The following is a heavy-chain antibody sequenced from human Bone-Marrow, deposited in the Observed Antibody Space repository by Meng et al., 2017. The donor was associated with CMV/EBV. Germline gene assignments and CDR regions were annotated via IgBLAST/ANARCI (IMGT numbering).Heavy chain of an antibody. V-gene: IGHV4-39*07. CDR1: GGSISSSSYY. D-gene: IGHD6-6*01. CDR2: INHSGST. Sequence: SETLSLTCTVSGGSISSSSYYWSWIRQPPGKGLEWIGEINHSGSTNYNPSLKSRVTISVDTSKNQFSLKLSSVTAADTAVYYCAGGSLRIAARRREGGAFDIWGQGTMVTVSS. J-gene: IGHJ3*02. CDR3: AGGSLRIAARRREGGAFDI.